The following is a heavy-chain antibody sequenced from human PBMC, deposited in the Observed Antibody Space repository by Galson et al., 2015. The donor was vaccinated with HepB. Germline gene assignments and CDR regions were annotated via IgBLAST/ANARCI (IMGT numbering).Heavy chain of an antibody. D-gene: IGHD3-22*01. J-gene: IGHJ6*02. CDR3: ARGLCGSSGYYCPYYYYGMDV. CDR1: GFTFNSYA. V-gene: IGHV3-23*01. CDR2: ISGSGGTT. Sequence: SLRLPCAGSGFTFNSYAMAWVRQGPGKGLEWVSSISGSGGTTHYADSVKGRFTISRDNSKNTLYLQMNSLRAEDTAVYYCARGLCGSSGYYCPYYYYGMDVWGQGTTVTVSS.